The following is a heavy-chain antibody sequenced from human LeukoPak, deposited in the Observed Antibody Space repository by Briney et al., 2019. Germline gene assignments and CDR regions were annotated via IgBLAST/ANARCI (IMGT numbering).Heavy chain of an antibody. CDR1: GFTFSNAW. CDR3: TPMTYYDILTGYPIDY. J-gene: IGHJ4*02. V-gene: IGHV3-15*01. CDR2: IKSKTDGGTT. Sequence: GGSLRLSCAASGFTFSNAWMSWVRQAPGKGLEWVGRIKSKTDGGTTDYAAPVKGRFTISRDDSKNTLYLQMNSLKTEDTAVYYCTPMTYYDILTGYPIDYWGQGTLVTVSS. D-gene: IGHD3-9*01.